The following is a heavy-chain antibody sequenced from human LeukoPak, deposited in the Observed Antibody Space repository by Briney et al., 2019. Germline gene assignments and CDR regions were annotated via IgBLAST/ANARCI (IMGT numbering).Heavy chain of an antibody. D-gene: IGHD7-27*01. CDR3: AKALRNWGSDSDWYFDL. CDR1: GFTFSSYA. Sequence: GSLRLSCAASGFTFSSYAMSWVRQAPRKGLEWVSAISGSGGSTYYADSVKGRFTISRDNSKNTLYLQMNSLRAEDTAVYYCAKALRNWGSDSDWYFDLWGRGTLVTVSS. CDR2: ISGSGGST. J-gene: IGHJ2*01. V-gene: IGHV3-23*01.